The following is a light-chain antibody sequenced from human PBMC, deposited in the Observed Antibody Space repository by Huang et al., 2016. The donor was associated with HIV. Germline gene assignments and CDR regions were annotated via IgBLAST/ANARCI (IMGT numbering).Light chain of an antibody. V-gene: IGKV1-27*01. Sequence: DIQMTQYPSSLPASVGDRVTITCRASQDINNYLAWYQQKAGQVPKLLIYAASSLQSGVPSRFSGSGSGTDFTLNITSLQPEDVAIYYCQKYDSVPRTFGQGTKVDIK. CDR1: QDINNY. CDR3: QKYDSVPRT. CDR2: AAS. J-gene: IGKJ1*01.